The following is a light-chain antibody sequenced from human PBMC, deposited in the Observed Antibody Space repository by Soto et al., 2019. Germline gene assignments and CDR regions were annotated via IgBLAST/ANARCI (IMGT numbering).Light chain of an antibody. CDR2: EVS. V-gene: IGLV2-14*03. J-gene: IGLJ1*01. Sequence: QSVLTQPASVSGSPGPSITVSCTGTSSDVGGYNSVSWYQQHPGKPPKLIIYEVSNRPSGVSDRFSGSKSGNTASLTISGLQAEDEADYYCSSYTGTSSYVFATGTKVTVL. CDR1: SSDVGGYNS. CDR3: SSYTGTSSYV.